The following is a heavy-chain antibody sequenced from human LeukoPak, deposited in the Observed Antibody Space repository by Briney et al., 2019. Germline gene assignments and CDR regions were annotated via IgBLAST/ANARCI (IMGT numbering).Heavy chain of an antibody. V-gene: IGHV3-11*01. CDR3: AKRAVLLWFGEFQH. J-gene: IGHJ1*01. D-gene: IGHD3-10*01. Sequence: KPGGSLRLSCAASGFTFSDYYMSWIRQAPGKGLEWVSYISSSGSTIYYADSVKGRFTISRDNAKNSLYLQMNSLRAEDTAVYYCAKRAVLLWFGEFQHWGQGTLVTVSS. CDR2: ISSSGSTI. CDR1: GFTFSDYY.